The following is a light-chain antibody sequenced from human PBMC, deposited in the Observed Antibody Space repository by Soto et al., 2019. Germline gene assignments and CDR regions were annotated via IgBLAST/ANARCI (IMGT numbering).Light chain of an antibody. CDR3: QQSYSTQLT. Sequence: IQMTQSPSSLSASVGDRVTIACRASQTIINFLNWFQQKPGKAPNLLIYAASTLQSGVPSRFSGSGSGADFTLTISSLQPEDFANYYCQQSYSTQLTFGGGTKMDIK. CDR1: QTIINF. V-gene: IGKV1-39*01. CDR2: AAS. J-gene: IGKJ4*01.